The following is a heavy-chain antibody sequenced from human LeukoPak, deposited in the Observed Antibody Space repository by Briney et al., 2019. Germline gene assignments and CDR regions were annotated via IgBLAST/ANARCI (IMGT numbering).Heavy chain of an antibody. CDR2: IYSSGDT. D-gene: IGHD2-8*01. J-gene: IGHJ3*02. CDR3: ASHSGSYCTHGVCSNDAFDI. Sequence: SETLSLTCTVAGASISRYYWSWVRQPPGKGLEWIGHIYSSGDTNYNTSLTSRVTISIDTSNHHFSLRLRSVTAADTAVYYCASHSGSYCTHGVCSNDAFDIWGQGTMVTVSS. V-gene: IGHV4-4*09. CDR1: GASISRYY.